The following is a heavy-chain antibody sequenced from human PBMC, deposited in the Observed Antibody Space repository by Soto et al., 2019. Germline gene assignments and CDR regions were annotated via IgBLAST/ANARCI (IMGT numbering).Heavy chain of an antibody. V-gene: IGHV2-5*02. CDR1: WFSLTTDRVG. CDR2: IYWDDTK. J-gene: IGHJ4*02. Sequence: QITLKESGPTLVKPTQTLTLTCTFSWFSLTTDRVGVGWIRQPPGEALERLAVIYWDDTKTYRPSLESSLTITKDTSKNPVALTMTNMDSVAAATYYGARVYAGRSLYWGQGTLVTVSS. D-gene: IGHD1-26*01. CDR3: ARVYAGRSLY.